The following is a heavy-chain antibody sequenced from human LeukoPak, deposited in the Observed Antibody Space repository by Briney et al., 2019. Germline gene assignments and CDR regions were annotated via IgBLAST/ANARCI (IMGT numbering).Heavy chain of an antibody. Sequence: GGSLRLSCAASGFTFSDYYMSWLRQAPGKGLEWVANIDLHGSEKDFVDSVKGRFTISRDNAKNSLYLQMNSLRAEDTAVYYCARAAAGYYFDSWGQGTLVTVSS. CDR3: ARAAAGYYFDS. J-gene: IGHJ4*02. CDR2: IDLHGSEK. V-gene: IGHV3-7*05. CDR1: GFTFSDYY. D-gene: IGHD6-13*01.